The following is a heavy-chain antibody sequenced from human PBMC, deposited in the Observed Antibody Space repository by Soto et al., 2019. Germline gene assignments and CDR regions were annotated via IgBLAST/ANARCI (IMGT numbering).Heavy chain of an antibody. Sequence: QVQLVESGGGVVQPGRSLRLSCGASGFTFNNHAMHWVRQAPGKGLEWVAVMSYDGRNKYYADSVKGRFTISRDNSKNTLYLQTNSVKADDTAVYYCARSRGYSNYYYYGMDVWGQGTTFTVSS. CDR1: GFTFNNHA. J-gene: IGHJ6*02. CDR2: MSYDGRNK. CDR3: ARSRGYSNYYYYGMDV. D-gene: IGHD1-1*01. V-gene: IGHV3-30*04.